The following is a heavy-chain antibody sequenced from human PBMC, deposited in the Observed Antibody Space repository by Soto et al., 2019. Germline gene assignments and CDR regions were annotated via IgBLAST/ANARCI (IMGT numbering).Heavy chain of an antibody. D-gene: IGHD6-19*01. J-gene: IGHJ4*02. V-gene: IGHV4-59*01. CDR2: VYYSGST. CDR1: GGAINSDY. Sequence: PSETLSLTCTVSGGAINSDYWSWIRQPPGKGLELIGYVYYSGSTNYNPSLRSRVNISVDTSKNQLSLKMSSVTAADTAVYYCARVYGIPVAGTIDFWGQGTLVTVSS. CDR3: ARVYGIPVAGTIDF.